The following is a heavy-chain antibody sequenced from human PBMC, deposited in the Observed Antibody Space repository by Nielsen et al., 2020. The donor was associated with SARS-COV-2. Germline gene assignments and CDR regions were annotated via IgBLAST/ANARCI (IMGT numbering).Heavy chain of an antibody. CDR3: ARHNGSLSYFDY. CDR2: IDLSDSYT. Sequence: KVSCKGSHNSFPSYWLSWVRQMPGKGLEWMGKIDLSDSYTKYRPSFQGHVTISVDKSISTAYLQWSSLKASDTAMYYCARHNGSLSYFDYWGQGTLVTVSS. CDR1: HNSFPSYW. J-gene: IGHJ4*02. D-gene: IGHD2-8*01. V-gene: IGHV5-10-1*01.